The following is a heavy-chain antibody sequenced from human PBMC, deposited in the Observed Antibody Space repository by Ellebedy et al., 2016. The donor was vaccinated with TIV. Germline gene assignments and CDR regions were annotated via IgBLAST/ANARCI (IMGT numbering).Heavy chain of an antibody. D-gene: IGHD4-23*01. CDR1: GYTFTNYD. CDR2: INPNSGDT. V-gene: IGHV1-8*03. CDR3: ARVGNYYGGNPSYYFDY. J-gene: IGHJ4*02. Sequence: AASVKVSCKASGYTFTNYDINWVRQATGQGLEWMGWINPNSGDTAYAQKFQGRVTITRKTSISTAYMELSSLRSEDTAVYYGARVGNYYGGNPSYYFDYWGQGTLVTVSS.